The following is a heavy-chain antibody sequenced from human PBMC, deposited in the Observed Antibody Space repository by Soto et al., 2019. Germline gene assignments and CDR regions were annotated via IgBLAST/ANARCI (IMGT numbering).Heavy chain of an antibody. CDR2: IDPSDSYT. CDR1: GYSFTSYW. J-gene: IGHJ6*02. Sequence: GESLKISCKGSGYSFTSYWISWVRQMPGKGLEWMGRIDPSDSYTNYSPSFQGHVTISADKSISTAYLQWSSLKASDTAVYYCARHEDTAMVIYYYGMDVWGQGTTVTVSS. CDR3: ARHEDTAMVIYYYGMDV. D-gene: IGHD5-18*01. V-gene: IGHV5-10-1*01.